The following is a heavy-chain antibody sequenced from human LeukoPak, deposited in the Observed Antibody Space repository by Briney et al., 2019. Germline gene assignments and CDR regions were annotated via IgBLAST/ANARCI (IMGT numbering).Heavy chain of an antibody. J-gene: IGHJ4*02. CDR2: ISSGSNTI. Sequence: PGGSLRLSCAASRFTFSTYSMNWVRQAPGKGLEWVSYISSGSNTIYYADSVKGRFTISRDNAKNSLYLQMNGLRAEDTAVYYCARARASGRSGFDYWGQGTLVTVSS. CDR3: ARARASGRSGFDY. CDR1: RFTFSTYS. D-gene: IGHD2-15*01. V-gene: IGHV3-48*01.